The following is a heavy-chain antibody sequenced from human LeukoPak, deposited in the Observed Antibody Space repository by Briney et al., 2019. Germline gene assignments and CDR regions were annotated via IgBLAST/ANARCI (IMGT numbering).Heavy chain of an antibody. J-gene: IGHJ6*03. D-gene: IGHD6-6*01. Sequence: SQTLSLTCTVSGGSISSGSYYWSWIRQPAGKGLEWIGRIYTSGSTNYNPSLKSRVTISVDTSKNQFSLKLSSLTAADTAVYYCAGQAPYRSYYYYYMDVWGKGTTVTVSS. CDR3: AGQAPYRSYYYYYMDV. CDR1: GGSISSGSYY. CDR2: IYTSGST. V-gene: IGHV4-61*02.